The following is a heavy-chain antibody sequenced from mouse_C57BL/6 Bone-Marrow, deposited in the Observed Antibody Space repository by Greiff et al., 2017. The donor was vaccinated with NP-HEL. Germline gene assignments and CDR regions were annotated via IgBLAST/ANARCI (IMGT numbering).Heavy chain of an antibody. J-gene: IGHJ4*01. Sequence: EVQLVESEGGLVQPGSSMKLSCTASGFTFSDYYMAWVRQVPEKGLEWVANINYDGSSTYYLDSLKSRFIISRDNAKNILYLQMSSLKSEDTATYYCARFITTVVATYYAMDYWGQGTSVTVSS. CDR3: ARFITTVVATYYAMDY. CDR1: GFTFSDYY. V-gene: IGHV5-16*01. D-gene: IGHD1-1*01. CDR2: INYDGSST.